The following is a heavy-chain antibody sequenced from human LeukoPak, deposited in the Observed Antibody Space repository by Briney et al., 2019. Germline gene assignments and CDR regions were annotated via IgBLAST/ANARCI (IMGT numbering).Heavy chain of an antibody. J-gene: IGHJ5*02. V-gene: IGHV4-31*03. CDR2: IYYSGSS. D-gene: IGHD3-10*01. CDR1: GGSISSGSDY. Sequence: SETLSLTCTVSGGSISSGSDYWGWIRQPPGKGPEWIGYIYYSGSSYYNPSLKSRLTISVDTSKNQFSLKLTSVTAADTAVYYCARGSYRSGSYNWFDPWGQGTLVTVSS. CDR3: ARGSYRSGSYNWFDP.